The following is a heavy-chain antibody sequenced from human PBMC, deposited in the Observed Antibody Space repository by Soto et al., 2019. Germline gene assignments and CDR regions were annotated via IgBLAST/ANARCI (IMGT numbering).Heavy chain of an antibody. V-gene: IGHV3-74*01. CDR1: GFTFRNQW. J-gene: IGHJ6*01. Sequence: EVQLEESGGGSVQLGESLRVSCVASGFTFRNQWMHWVRQVPGKGLVWVSRISGDGTRASYGDFVKGRFTNSRDNGRNLVFLQLNSLTVDDTGVYHCARGGAAGRGDAIDIWGPGTTVAVTS. CDR3: ARGGAAGRGDAIDI. CDR2: ISGDGTRA. D-gene: IGHD3-10*01.